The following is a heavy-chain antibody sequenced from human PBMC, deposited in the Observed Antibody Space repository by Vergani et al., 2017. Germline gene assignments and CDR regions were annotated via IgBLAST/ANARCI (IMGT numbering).Heavy chain of an antibody. CDR3: ARVAPSNSEVTPTAFDV. CDR2: IRPYTGHT. Sequence: QVQLVQSGAELKKPGASVSASCKGSSHTFQTYGISWVRQAPGKGLEWMAWIRPYTGHTIYAQKFQDRVTMTADTSTNTAYMELRSLRSDDTAVYFCARVAPSNSEVTPTAFDVWGQGTMVTVSS. D-gene: IGHD1-1*01. V-gene: IGHV1-18*01. J-gene: IGHJ3*01. CDR1: SHTFQTYG.